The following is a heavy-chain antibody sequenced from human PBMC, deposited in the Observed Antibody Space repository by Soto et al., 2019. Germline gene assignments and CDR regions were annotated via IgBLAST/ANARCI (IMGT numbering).Heavy chain of an antibody. D-gene: IGHD3-22*01. CDR1: GFTFSSYG. CDR2: IWYDGSNK. Sequence: GGSLRLSCAASGFTFSSYGMHWVRQAPGKGLEWVAVIWYDGSNKYYADSVKGRFTISRDNSKNTLYLQMNSLRAEDTAVYYCARALLNYYDSSAHDAFDIWGQGTMVTVSS. J-gene: IGHJ3*02. CDR3: ARALLNYYDSSAHDAFDI. V-gene: IGHV3-33*01.